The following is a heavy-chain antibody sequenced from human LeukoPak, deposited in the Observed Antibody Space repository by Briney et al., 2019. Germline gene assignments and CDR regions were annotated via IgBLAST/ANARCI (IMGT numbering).Heavy chain of an antibody. V-gene: IGHV3-7*01. CDR1: GFTFSESW. CDR3: ARGVRALSKYDGFDI. D-gene: IGHD3-10*01. J-gene: IGHJ3*02. Sequence: GGSLRLSCAVSGFTFSESWVHWVRQAPGKRLEWLATIRQDETDEYYLDSVRGRLTISRDNAKNSLYLQMNNLRDDDTAVYYCARGVRALSKYDGFDIWGHGTMVTVSS. CDR2: IRQDETDE.